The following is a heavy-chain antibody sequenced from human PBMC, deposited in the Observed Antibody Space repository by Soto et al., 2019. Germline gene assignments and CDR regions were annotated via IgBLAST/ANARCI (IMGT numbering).Heavy chain of an antibody. V-gene: IGHV4-61*01. CDR1: GGSVSSGSYY. CDR2: IYYSGST. D-gene: IGHD6-13*01. Sequence: QVQLQESGPGLVKPSETLSLTCTVSGGSVSSGSYYWSWIRQPPGKGLEWIGYIYYSGSTNYNPSIKSRVTISVDTSKNQFSLKLSSVTAADTAVYYCARRYSSSWYEFDPWGQGTLVTVSS. CDR3: ARRYSSSWYEFDP. J-gene: IGHJ5*02.